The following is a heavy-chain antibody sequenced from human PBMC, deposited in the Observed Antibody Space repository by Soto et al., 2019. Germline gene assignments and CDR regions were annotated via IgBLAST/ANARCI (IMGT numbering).Heavy chain of an antibody. V-gene: IGHV3-23*01. J-gene: IGHJ4*02. Sequence: WGSLRLSCAASGFTFSSYAMSWVRQAPGKGLEWVSAISGSGGSTYYADSVKGRFTISRDNSKNTLYLQMNSLRAEDTAVYYCAKSGVRRYFDWSRGGDFDYWGQGTLVTVSS. CDR2: ISGSGGST. CDR1: GFTFSSYA. CDR3: AKSGVRRYFDWSRGGDFDY. D-gene: IGHD3-9*01.